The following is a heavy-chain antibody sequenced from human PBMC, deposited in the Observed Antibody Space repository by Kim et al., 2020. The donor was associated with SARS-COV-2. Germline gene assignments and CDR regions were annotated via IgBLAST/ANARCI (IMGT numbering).Heavy chain of an antibody. Sequence: SETLSLTCTVSGGSISSGGYYWSWIRQHPGKGLEWIGYIYYSGSTYYNPSLKSRVTISVDTSKNQFSLKLSSVTAADTAVYYCARDHGRQQLVPEYFQHWGQGTLVTVSS. V-gene: IGHV4-31*03. J-gene: IGHJ1*01. CDR3: ARDHGRQQLVPEYFQH. D-gene: IGHD6-13*01. CDR1: GGSISSGGYY. CDR2: IYYSGST.